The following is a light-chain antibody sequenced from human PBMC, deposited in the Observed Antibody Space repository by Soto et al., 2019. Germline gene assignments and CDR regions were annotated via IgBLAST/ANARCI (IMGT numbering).Light chain of an antibody. J-gene: IGKJ1*01. Sequence: EIVMTQSPATLSVSPGERATLSCRASQSVSGNLAWYQQKPGQAPRLLIYGASTRATGIPARFSGSGSGTEFTLTIRSLQSEDFAVYYCQQYNNWSPRTFGQGTKVEIK. V-gene: IGKV3-15*01. CDR3: QQYNNWSPRT. CDR2: GAS. CDR1: QSVSGN.